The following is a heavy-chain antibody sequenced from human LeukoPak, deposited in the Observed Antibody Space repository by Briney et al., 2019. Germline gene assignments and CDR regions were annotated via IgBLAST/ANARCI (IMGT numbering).Heavy chain of an antibody. Sequence: SVKVSCKASGYTFTGYYMHWVRQAPGQGLEWMGRIIPIFGTANYAQKFQGRVTITTDEPTSTAYMELSSLRSEDTAVYYCARAWGTAMVRGVIITHDAFDIWGQGTMVTVSS. CDR1: GYTFTGYY. CDR3: ARAWGTAMVRGVIITHDAFDI. D-gene: IGHD3-10*01. V-gene: IGHV1-69*05. J-gene: IGHJ3*02. CDR2: IIPIFGTA.